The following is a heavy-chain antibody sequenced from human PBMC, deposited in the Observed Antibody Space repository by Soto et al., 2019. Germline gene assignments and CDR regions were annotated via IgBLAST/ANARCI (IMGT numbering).Heavy chain of an antibody. Sequence: SETMSLTCTVSGGSISSGDYYWSWIRKPPGKGLEWIGYIYYSGSTYYNPSLKSRVTISVDTSKNQFSLKLSSVTAADTAVYYCARSRAYYYDSSGLLFDYWGQGTLVTVSS. CDR3: ARSRAYYYDSSGLLFDY. D-gene: IGHD3-22*01. J-gene: IGHJ4*02. CDR1: GGSISSGDYY. V-gene: IGHV4-30-4*01. CDR2: IYYSGST.